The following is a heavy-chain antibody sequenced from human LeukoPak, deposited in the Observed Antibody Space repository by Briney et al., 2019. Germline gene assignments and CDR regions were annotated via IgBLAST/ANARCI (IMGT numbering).Heavy chain of an antibody. D-gene: IGHD2-2*01. J-gene: IGHJ6*03. CDR2: IYYSGST. Sequence: SETLSLTCTVSGGSISSNSYYWGWIRQPPGKGLEWIGSIYYSGSTYYNPSLKSRVTISVDSSKNQFSLKLSSVTAADTAMYYCAREDCSSTICYSPMDVWGKGTTVTVSS. CDR1: GGSISSNSYY. CDR3: AREDCSSTICYSPMDV. V-gene: IGHV4-39*07.